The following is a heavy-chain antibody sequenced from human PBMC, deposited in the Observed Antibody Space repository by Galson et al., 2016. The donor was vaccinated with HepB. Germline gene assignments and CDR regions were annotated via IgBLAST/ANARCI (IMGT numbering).Heavy chain of an antibody. CDR3: SRGAATTLDY. J-gene: IGHJ4*02. Sequence: LSLTCTVSGSSISGYSWIWIRQSPGMGLECIGWIYYSGSPDYNPSLKSRVIISMDTSKNQFSLKLSSVTAADTAVYYCSRGAATTLDYWGQGTLVTVSS. CDR2: IYYSGSP. D-gene: IGHD5-12*01. CDR1: GSSISGYS. V-gene: IGHV4-59*01.